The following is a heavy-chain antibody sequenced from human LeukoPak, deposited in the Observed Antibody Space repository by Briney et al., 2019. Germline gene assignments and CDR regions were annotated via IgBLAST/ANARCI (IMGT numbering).Heavy chain of an antibody. J-gene: IGHJ4*02. CDR3: ARVSDGSGFGDY. CDR2: IWYDGSAK. V-gene: IGHV3-30*02. CDR1: GFTFSSFG. D-gene: IGHD3-22*01. Sequence: GGSLRLSCAASGFTFSSFGIHWVRQAPGRGLEWVAIIWYDGSAKYFADSVKGRFTISRDNSKNTLYLQMNSLRAEDTAVYYCARVSDGSGFGDYWGQGTLVTVSS.